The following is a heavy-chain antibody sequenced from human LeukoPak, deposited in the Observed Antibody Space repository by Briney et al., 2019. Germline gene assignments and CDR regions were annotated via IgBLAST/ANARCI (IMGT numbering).Heavy chain of an antibody. CDR1: GFTFSSYA. CDR2: ISGSGGST. V-gene: IGHV3-23*01. J-gene: IGHJ3*02. D-gene: IGHD6-13*01. Sequence: GGSLRLSCAASGFTFSSYAMSWVRQAPGKGLEWVSAISGSGGSTYYADSVKGRFTISRDNSKNTLYLQMNNLRAEDTAVYYCAKGIAAAGTVFDAFDIWGQGTMVTVSS. CDR3: AKGIAAAGTVFDAFDI.